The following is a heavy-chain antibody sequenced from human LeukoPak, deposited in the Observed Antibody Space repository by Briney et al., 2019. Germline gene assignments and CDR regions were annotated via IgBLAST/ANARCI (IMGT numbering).Heavy chain of an antibody. CDR2: IYYSGTT. V-gene: IGHV4-39*01. Sequence: AETLSLTCTVSGVSISSSGYYWGWVRQPPGKGLEGIGSIYYSGTTYYNPSPKSRIAISVDTSKNQFSLKLSSVTAADTAVYYCARHVGYEYFDYWGQGALVTVSS. D-gene: IGHD5-12*01. J-gene: IGHJ4*02. CDR1: GVSISSSGYY. CDR3: ARHVGYEYFDY.